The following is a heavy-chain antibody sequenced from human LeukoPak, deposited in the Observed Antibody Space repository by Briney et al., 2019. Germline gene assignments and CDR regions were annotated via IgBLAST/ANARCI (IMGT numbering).Heavy chain of an antibody. CDR2: IYYNGGS. V-gene: IGHV4-59*12. CDR1: GGSISSYY. J-gene: IGHJ4*02. CDR3: ARGATYYYDGSGYYPFAY. D-gene: IGHD3-22*01. Sequence: SETLSLTCTVSGGSISSYYWSWIRQPPGKGLEWIGYIYYNGGSNYNSSLKSRVSISVDTSKNQVSLKLSSVTAADTAVYYCARGATYYYDGSGYYPFAYWGQGTLVTVSS.